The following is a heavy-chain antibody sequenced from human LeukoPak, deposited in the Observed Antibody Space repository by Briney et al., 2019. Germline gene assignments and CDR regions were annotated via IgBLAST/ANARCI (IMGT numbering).Heavy chain of an antibody. CDR2: IHNSGIT. D-gene: IGHD3-22*01. J-gene: IGHJ5*02. CDR3: ARDRYYYDSSGTRWFDP. CDR1: GVSISSYY. Sequence: SETLSLTCTVSGVSISSYYWSWIRQPPGKGLEWIGYIHNSGITNYNPSLKSRVTISVDTSKNQFSLKLSSVTAADTAVYYCARDRYYYDSSGTRWFDPWGQGTLVTVSS. V-gene: IGHV4-59*01.